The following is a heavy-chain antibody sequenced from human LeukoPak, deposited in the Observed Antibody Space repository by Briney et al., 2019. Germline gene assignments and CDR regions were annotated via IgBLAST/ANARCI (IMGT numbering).Heavy chain of an antibody. V-gene: IGHV1-58*02. D-gene: IGHD3-22*01. CDR3: AASYDSSGYHQFDY. Sequence: ASVKVSCKASGFTFTSSAMQWVRQARGQRLEWIGWIVVGSGNTNYAQKFQERVTITRDMSTSTAYMELSSLRSEDTAVYYCAASYDSSGYHQFDYWGQGTLVTVSS. CDR1: GFTFTSSA. CDR2: IVVGSGNT. J-gene: IGHJ4*02.